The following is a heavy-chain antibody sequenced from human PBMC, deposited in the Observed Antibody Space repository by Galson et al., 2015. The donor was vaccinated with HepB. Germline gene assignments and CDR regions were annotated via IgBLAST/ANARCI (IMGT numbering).Heavy chain of an antibody. CDR2: ISYDGSNK. J-gene: IGHJ4*02. D-gene: IGHD6-13*01. Sequence: SLRLSCAASGFTFSSYAMHWVRQAPGKGLEWVAVISYDGSNKYYADSVKGRFTISRDNSKNTLYLQMNSLRAEDTAVYYCARVLSSSWFVFDYWGQGTLVTVSS. CDR1: GFTFSSYA. CDR3: ARVLSSSWFVFDY. V-gene: IGHV3-30*04.